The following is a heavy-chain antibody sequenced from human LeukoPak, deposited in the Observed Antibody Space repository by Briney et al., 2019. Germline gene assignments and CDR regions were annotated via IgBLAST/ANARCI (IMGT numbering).Heavy chain of an antibody. CDR2: ITPILSIA. Sequence: SVKVSCKASGGTFSSSPITWVRQAPGQGLEWMGRITPILSIANYAQKFQGRVTITADKSTGTAYMELISLRSEDTAVYYCAREHGNVTMVTNFDYWGQGTLVTVSS. V-gene: IGHV1-69*04. CDR1: GGTFSSSP. D-gene: IGHD4-17*01. CDR3: AREHGNVTMVTNFDY. J-gene: IGHJ4*02.